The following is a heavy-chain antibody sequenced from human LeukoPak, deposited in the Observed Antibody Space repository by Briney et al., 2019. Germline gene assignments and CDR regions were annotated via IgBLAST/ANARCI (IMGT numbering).Heavy chain of an antibody. J-gene: IGHJ3*02. CDR3: ARPIVVRLPNALEI. D-gene: IGHD2-15*01. V-gene: IGHV3-7*01. CDR1: GFTFSDYY. Sequence: GGSLRLSCAASGFTFSDYYMSWIRQAPGKGLEWVANIKQDGSEKYYVDSMRGRITISRDNAKNSLYLQMNTLRAEDTAVYYCARPIVVRLPNALEIWGQGTMVTVSS. CDR2: IKQDGSEK.